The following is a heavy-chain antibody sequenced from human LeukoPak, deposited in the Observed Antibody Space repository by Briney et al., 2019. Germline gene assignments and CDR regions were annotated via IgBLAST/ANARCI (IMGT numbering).Heavy chain of an antibody. J-gene: IGHJ4*02. CDR1: GGSFSGYY. V-gene: IGHV4-34*01. CDR2: INHSGST. D-gene: IGHD6-19*01. CDR3: ARGLFQWPARIDY. Sequence: KTSETLSLTCAVYGGSFSGYYWSWIRQPPGKGLEWIGEINHSGSTNYNPSLKSRVTISVDTSKNQFSLKLSSVTAADTAVYYCARGLFQWPARIDYWGRGTLVTVSS.